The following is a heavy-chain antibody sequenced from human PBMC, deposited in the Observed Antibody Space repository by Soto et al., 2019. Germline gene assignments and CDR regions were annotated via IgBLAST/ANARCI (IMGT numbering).Heavy chain of an antibody. CDR1: GGSISSGGYY. J-gene: IGHJ6*02. CDR3: VRAARTTVTTLGRYYYYGMDV. V-gene: IGHV4-31*03. Sequence: SETLSLTCTVSGGSISSGGYYWSWIRQHPGKGLEWIGYIYYSGSTYYNPSLKSRVTISVDTSKNQFSLKLSSVTAADTAVYYCVRAARTTVTTLGRYYYYGMDVWGQGTTVTVSS. CDR2: IYYSGST. D-gene: IGHD4-17*01.